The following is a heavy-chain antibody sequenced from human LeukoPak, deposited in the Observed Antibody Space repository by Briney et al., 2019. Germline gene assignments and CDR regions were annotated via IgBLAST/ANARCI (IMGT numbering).Heavy chain of an antibody. CDR3: AKVSGLGWHFDY. CDR1: GFTFSNYE. J-gene: IGHJ4*02. Sequence: GGSLRLSCAASGFTFSNYEMNWVRQAPGKGLEWRSFISTSGSLIYYADSVKGRFTISRDNAKNSLFLHMNSLRAEDTAVYYCAKVSGLGWHFDYWGQGTLVTVSS. CDR2: ISTSGSLI. D-gene: IGHD1-26*01. V-gene: IGHV3-48*03.